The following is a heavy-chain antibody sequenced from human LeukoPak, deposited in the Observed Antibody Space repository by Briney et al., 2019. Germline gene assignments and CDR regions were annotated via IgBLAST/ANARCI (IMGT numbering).Heavy chain of an antibody. J-gene: IGHJ4*02. D-gene: IGHD2-8*01. Sequence: PGGSLRLSCAASGFTFSSYWMHWVRQAPGKGLVWVSRINSDGSSTSYADSVKGRFTISRDNAENTLYLQMNSLRAEDTAVYYCARDPMLAYYFDYWGQGTLVTVSS. CDR3: ARDPMLAYYFDY. V-gene: IGHV3-74*01. CDR2: INSDGSST. CDR1: GFTFSSYW.